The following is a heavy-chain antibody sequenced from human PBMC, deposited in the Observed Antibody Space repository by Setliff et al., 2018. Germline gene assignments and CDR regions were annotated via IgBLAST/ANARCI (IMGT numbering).Heavy chain of an antibody. D-gene: IGHD3-3*01. Sequence: NPSETLSLTCAVSGYSISSGYYWGWIRQPPGKGLEWIGSIDHSGSTHYNPSLKSRVTISVDTAKNQFSLKLSSVTAADTAVYYCARDKAGITIFGVVINPDAFDIWGQGTMVTVSS. CDR2: IDHSGST. J-gene: IGHJ3*02. CDR3: ARDKAGITIFGVVINPDAFDI. V-gene: IGHV4-38-2*02. CDR1: GYSISSGYY.